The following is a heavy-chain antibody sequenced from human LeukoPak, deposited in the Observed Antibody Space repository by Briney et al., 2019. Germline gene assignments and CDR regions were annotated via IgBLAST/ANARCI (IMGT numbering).Heavy chain of an antibody. D-gene: IGHD3-10*01. J-gene: IGHJ4*02. CDR2: ISSSSSYI. V-gene: IGHV3-21*04. CDR1: GFTFSSYS. CDR3: AKGRGYYGSGSLDY. Sequence: GGSLRLSCAASGFTFSSYSMNWVRQAPGKGLEWVSSISSSSSYIYYADSVKGRFTISRDNAKNSLYLQMNSLRAEDTALYYCAKGRGYYGSGSLDYWGQGTLVTVSS.